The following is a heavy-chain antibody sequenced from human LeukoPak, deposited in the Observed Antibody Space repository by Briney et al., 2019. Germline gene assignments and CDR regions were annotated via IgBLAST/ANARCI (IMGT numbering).Heavy chain of an antibody. V-gene: IGHV3-7*01. J-gene: IGHJ4*02. CDR1: GFTFSTSW. D-gene: IGHD3-16*01. Sequence: GGSLRLSCAASGFTFSTSWMSWVRQAPGRGLEWVANIKQDGSDKYYVDSVKGRFTISRDNAKNSLYLQMNYLRAEDTAVYYCARFRDDYVWGRYTPPKDFDYWGQGSLVTVSS. CDR2: IKQDGSDK. CDR3: ARFRDDYVWGRYTPPKDFDY.